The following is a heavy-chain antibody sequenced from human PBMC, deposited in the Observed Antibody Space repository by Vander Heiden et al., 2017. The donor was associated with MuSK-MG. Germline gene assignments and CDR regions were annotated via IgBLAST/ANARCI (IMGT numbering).Heavy chain of an antibody. Sequence: QVQLVQSGAEVKKPASSVKVSCKASGGTFGSYAISWVRQAPGQGLEWMGGIIPIFGTANYAQKFQGRVTITADESTSTAYMELSSLRSEDTAVYYCASPLVGWSPLAFDIWGQGTMVTVSS. CDR3: ASPLVGWSPLAFDI. D-gene: IGHD2-15*01. CDR1: GGTFGSYA. V-gene: IGHV1-69*01. J-gene: IGHJ3*02. CDR2: IIPIFGTA.